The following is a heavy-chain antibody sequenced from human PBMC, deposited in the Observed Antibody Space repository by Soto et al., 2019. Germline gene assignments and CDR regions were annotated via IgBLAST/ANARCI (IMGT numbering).Heavy chain of an antibody. D-gene: IGHD3-16*01. CDR2: IIPMVGTP. CDR1: GDTFSSYS. J-gene: IGHJ6*03. Sequence: QAPLVQSGAEVKRPGSSVKVSCKASGDTFSSYSISWVRQAPGQGLEWMGRIIPMVGTPNYAQKFQGRVTFSADTSTSTAYMVLNSLISDDTAVYYCATDGGSTSSSAYNYFMDVWGKGTPVTVSS. V-gene: IGHV1-69*08. CDR3: ATDGGSTSSSAYNYFMDV.